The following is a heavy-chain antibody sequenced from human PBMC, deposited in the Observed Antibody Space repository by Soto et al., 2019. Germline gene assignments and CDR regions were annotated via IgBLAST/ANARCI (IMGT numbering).Heavy chain of an antibody. Sequence: GGSLRLSCAASGFTFSTYPMTWIRQAPGKGLEGVSSISGSGDNTYYTDSVKGRFTISRDNSENTVYLQMNSLRAEDTAVYYCAKILSTVTSYYYGMDVWGQGTTVTSP. J-gene: IGHJ6*02. CDR2: ISGSGDNT. CDR3: AKILSTVTSYYYGMDV. V-gene: IGHV3-23*01. CDR1: GFTFSTYP. D-gene: IGHD4-17*01.